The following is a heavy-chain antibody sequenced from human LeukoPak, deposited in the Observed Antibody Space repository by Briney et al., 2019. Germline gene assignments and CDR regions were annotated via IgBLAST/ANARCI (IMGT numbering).Heavy chain of an antibody. CDR2: IKQDGSQK. D-gene: IGHD3-22*01. CDR3: ARGEPYYYDSSGYPEPDFDY. V-gene: IGHV3-7*01. J-gene: IGHJ4*02. Sequence: GGSLRLSCIASKFIISDYWMNWVRQAPGKGLEWVANIKQDGSQKYYVDSVKGRFTISRDNAKNSLYLQMNSLRAEDTAVYYCARGEPYYYDSSGYPEPDFDYWGQGTLVTVSS. CDR1: KFIISDYW.